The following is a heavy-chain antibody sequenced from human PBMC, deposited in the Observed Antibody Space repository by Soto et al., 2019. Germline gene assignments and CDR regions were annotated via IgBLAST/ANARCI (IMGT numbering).Heavy chain of an antibody. CDR2: ISYDGSNK. D-gene: IGHD2-2*01. V-gene: IGHV3-30-3*01. CDR3: ARDCLPNQLLLTGRYYYYYYGMDV. J-gene: IGHJ6*02. Sequence: LRLSCAASGFTFSSYAMHWVRQAPGKGLEWVAVISYDGSNKYYADSVKGRFTISRDNSKNTLYLQMNSLRAEDTAVYYCARDCLPNQLLLTGRYYYYYYGMDVWGQGTTVTVSS. CDR1: GFTFSSYA.